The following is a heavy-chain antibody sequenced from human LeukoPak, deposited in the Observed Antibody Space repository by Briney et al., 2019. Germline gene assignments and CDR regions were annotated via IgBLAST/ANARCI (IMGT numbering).Heavy chain of an antibody. CDR2: ISYDGSSK. Sequence: GGSLRLSCAASGFTLSSNGMHWVRQAPGKGLEWVAVISYDGSSKYYADSVKGRFTISRDNSKNTLYMQMNSLRVEDTAVYYCAREIESGSYFDNWGQGILVTVSS. V-gene: IGHV3-30*03. J-gene: IGHJ4*02. CDR3: AREIESGSYFDN. CDR1: GFTLSSNG. D-gene: IGHD1-26*01.